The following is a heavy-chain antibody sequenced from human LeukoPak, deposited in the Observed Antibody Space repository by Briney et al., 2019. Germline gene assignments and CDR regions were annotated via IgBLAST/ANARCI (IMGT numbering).Heavy chain of an antibody. V-gene: IGHV3-30*02. Sequence: GGSLRLSCAASGFTFSKHGMHWVRQAPGKGLEWVAFIRNDGGNSYYVDSVKGRFTISRDNSKNTVDLQMNSLRAEDTAIYYCSKDINSHCRGDCSDYWGQGTLVIVSS. CDR1: GFTFSKHG. CDR3: SKDINSHCRGDCSDY. CDR2: IRNDGGNS. D-gene: IGHD2-15*01. J-gene: IGHJ4*02.